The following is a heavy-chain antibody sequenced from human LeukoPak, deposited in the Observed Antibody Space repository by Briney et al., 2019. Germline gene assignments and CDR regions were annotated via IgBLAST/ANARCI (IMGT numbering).Heavy chain of an antibody. CDR1: GFTFSIYS. D-gene: IGHD1-26*01. CDR3: ARTYYGYYFDS. Sequence: GGSLRLSCAASGFTFSIYSMNWVRQAPGKGLEWVSHISGSGTTIYYADSVKGRFTISRDNAKSSLYLQMSSLRADDTAVYYCARTYYGYYFDSWGQGTLVTVSS. CDR2: ISGSGTTI. V-gene: IGHV3-48*04. J-gene: IGHJ4*02.